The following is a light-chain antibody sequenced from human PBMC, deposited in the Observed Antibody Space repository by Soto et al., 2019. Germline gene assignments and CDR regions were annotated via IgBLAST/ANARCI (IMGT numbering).Light chain of an antibody. J-gene: IGKJ1*01. CDR1: QSVRSN. Sequence: EIVLAQSPGTLSLYPGERATLSFRASQSVRSNLAWYQQKPGQAPRLLIYVASTRATGIPARFSGSGSGTEFTLSIGSLQSEDFAVYYCQQYNNWPPTFGQGTKVDI. CDR2: VAS. V-gene: IGKV3-15*01. CDR3: QQYNNWPPT.